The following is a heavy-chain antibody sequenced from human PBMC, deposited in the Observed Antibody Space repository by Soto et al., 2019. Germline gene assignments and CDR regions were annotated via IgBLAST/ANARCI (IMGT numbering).Heavy chain of an antibody. D-gene: IGHD6-13*01. CDR3: AHHPSYSTNWYSRDDWFDP. Sequence: QITLNESGPALVKPTQTLTLTCTFSGFSLTTSGVGVHWLRQPPGKALEWLAVIYGDDDKRYNPSLETRLTITKATSKNPVILTMTNMDPLDTATYYCAHHPSYSTNWYSRDDWFDPWGQGTLVTVSS. V-gene: IGHV2-5*02. J-gene: IGHJ5*02. CDR2: IYGDDDK. CDR1: GFSLTTSGVG.